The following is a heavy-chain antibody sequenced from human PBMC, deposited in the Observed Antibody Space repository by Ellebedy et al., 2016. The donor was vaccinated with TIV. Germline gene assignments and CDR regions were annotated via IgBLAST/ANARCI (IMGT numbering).Heavy chain of an antibody. Sequence: GSLRLXXTVSGGSISSYYWSWIRQPPGKGLEWIGYIYYSGSTNYNPSLKSRVTISVDTSKNQFSLKLSSVTAADTAVYYCARGEATLSDYWGQGTLVTVSS. CDR1: GGSISSYY. D-gene: IGHD1-26*01. J-gene: IGHJ4*02. CDR2: IYYSGST. CDR3: ARGEATLSDY. V-gene: IGHV4-59*01.